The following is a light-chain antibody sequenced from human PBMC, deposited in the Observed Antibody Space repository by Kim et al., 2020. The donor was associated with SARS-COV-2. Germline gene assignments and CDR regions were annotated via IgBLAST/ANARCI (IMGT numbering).Light chain of an antibody. CDR3: QSFDSSLSGFVI. CDR2: DNN. V-gene: IGLV1-40*01. Sequence: VTISCTGSNSNIGAGFNVHWNQYLPGTAPKLLISDNNNRPSGVPDRFSASKSATSASLAITGLQAEDEADYYCQSFDSSLSGFVIFGGGTKLTVL. J-gene: IGLJ2*01. CDR1: NSNIGAGFN.